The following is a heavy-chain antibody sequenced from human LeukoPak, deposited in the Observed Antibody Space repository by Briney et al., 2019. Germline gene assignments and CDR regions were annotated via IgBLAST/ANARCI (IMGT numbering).Heavy chain of an antibody. Sequence: GGSLRLSCAASGSTFSSHGMSWVRQAPGKGLEWVSAISGSGDNTYYADSVKGRFTISRDNSKNTLYLQMNSLRAEDTAVYYCAKDLGYCSGGSCYLGNWGQGTLVTVSS. CDR2: ISGSGDNT. D-gene: IGHD2-15*01. CDR3: AKDLGYCSGGSCYLGN. CDR1: GSTFSSHG. V-gene: IGHV3-23*01. J-gene: IGHJ4*02.